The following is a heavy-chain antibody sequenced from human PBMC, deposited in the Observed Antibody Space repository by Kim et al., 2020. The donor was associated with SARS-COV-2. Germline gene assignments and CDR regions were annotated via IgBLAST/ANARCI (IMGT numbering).Heavy chain of an antibody. CDR2: IYYSGST. CDR1: GGSISSGGYY. J-gene: IGHJ5*02. CDR3: ARDRSVRKWEFDP. Sequence: SETLSLTCTVSGGSISSGGYYWSWIRQHPGKGLEWIGYIYYSGSTYYNPSLKSRVTISVDTSKNQFSLKLSSVTAADTAVYYCARDRSVRKWEFDPWGQGTLVTVSS. V-gene: IGHV4-31*03. D-gene: IGHD1-26*01.